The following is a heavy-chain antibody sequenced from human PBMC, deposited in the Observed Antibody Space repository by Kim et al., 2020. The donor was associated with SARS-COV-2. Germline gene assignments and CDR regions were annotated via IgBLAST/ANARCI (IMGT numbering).Heavy chain of an antibody. Sequence: NKYYADSVKGRFTISRDNSKNTLYLQMNSLRAEDTAVYYCARVGPTAFDYWGQGTLVTVSS. CDR3: ARVGPTAFDY. CDR2: NK. J-gene: IGHJ4*02. V-gene: IGHV3-30*01. D-gene: IGHD4-4*01.